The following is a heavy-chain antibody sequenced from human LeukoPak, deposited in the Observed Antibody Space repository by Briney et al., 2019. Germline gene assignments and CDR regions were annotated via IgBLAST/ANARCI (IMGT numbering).Heavy chain of an antibody. CDR2: INPNSGGT. D-gene: IGHD5-24*01. CDR1: GYTFTDYY. J-gene: IGHJ3*02. CDR3: ARVVDGYNYGAFDI. V-gene: IGHV1-2*02. Sequence: ASVKVSCKASGYTFTDYYIHWVRQAPGQGLEWIGWINPNSGGTKYARRFQGRVTMNRDASISTAYTELSSLRSDDTAVYYCARVVDGYNYGAFDIWGQGTVVTVSS.